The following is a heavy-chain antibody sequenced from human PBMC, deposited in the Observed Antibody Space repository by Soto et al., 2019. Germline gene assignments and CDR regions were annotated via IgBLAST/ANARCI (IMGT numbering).Heavy chain of an antibody. J-gene: IGHJ4*02. Sequence: SVKVSCKASGFTFTSSSVQWVRQARGQRLEWIGWIVVGSGNTNYAQKFQERVTITRDMSTSTAYMELSSLRSEDTAVYYCAAGDSSGPIGAYYFDYWGKGTLDTVSS. CDR1: GFTFTSSS. CDR3: AAGDSSGPIGAYYFDY. V-gene: IGHV1-58*01. CDR2: IVVGSGNT. D-gene: IGHD3-22*01.